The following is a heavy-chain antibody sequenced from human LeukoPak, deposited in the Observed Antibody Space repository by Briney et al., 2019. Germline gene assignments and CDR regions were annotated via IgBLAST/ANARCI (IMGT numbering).Heavy chain of an antibody. Sequence: GGSLRLSCAASGFTFGDSWMYWVRLAPGKGLVWVSRSNADGRTTRYADSVKGRFTISRDNAKNTLYPEMKSLRADDTALYYCARGPTGDTRPIEHWGQGTLVTVSS. CDR1: GFTFGDSW. CDR3: ARGPTGDTRPIEH. CDR2: SNADGRTT. J-gene: IGHJ4*02. D-gene: IGHD2-21*02. V-gene: IGHV3-74*01.